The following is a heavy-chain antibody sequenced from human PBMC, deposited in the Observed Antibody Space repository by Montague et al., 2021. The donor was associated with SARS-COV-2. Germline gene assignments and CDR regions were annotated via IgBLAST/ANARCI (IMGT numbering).Heavy chain of an antibody. CDR1: AGSINNHY. J-gene: IGHJ4*02. D-gene: IGHD6-19*01. V-gene: IGHV4-59*08. CDR2: VYFSGTA. CDR3: ARRPSSGWSFDY. Sequence: SETLSLTCTVSAGSINNHYWSWIRQTPGKELEWIAYVYFSGTASYNPSLKSRVTISVDTSRNQFSLQLTSVTAADTAVYYCARRPSSGWSFDYWGQGTQVFVSS.